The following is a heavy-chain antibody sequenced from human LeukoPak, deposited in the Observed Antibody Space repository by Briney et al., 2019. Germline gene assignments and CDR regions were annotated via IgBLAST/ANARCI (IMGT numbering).Heavy chain of an antibody. Sequence: ASVKVSCKVSGYTLTELSMHWVRQAPGKGLEWVGGFDPEDGETIYAQKFQGRVTMTEDTSTDTACMELSSLRSEDTAVYYCATGGTYQLLPYYYYIDVWGKGTTVTVSS. D-gene: IGHD2-2*01. V-gene: IGHV1-24*01. J-gene: IGHJ6*03. CDR2: FDPEDGET. CDR3: ATGGTYQLLPYYYYIDV. CDR1: GYTLTELS.